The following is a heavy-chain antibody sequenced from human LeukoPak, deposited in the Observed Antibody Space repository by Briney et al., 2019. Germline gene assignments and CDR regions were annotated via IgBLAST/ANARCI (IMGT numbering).Heavy chain of an antibody. Sequence: SETLSLTCAVSGYSISSGYYWGWIRQPPGKGLEWIGSMYHSGSIYYNPSPKSRVTISVDTSKNQFSLKLSSVTAADTAVYYCARDPGPYYYDSSGYYDYWGQGTLVTVSS. J-gene: IGHJ4*02. D-gene: IGHD3-22*01. CDR1: GYSISSGYY. V-gene: IGHV4-38-2*02. CDR2: MYHSGSI. CDR3: ARDPGPYYYDSSGYYDY.